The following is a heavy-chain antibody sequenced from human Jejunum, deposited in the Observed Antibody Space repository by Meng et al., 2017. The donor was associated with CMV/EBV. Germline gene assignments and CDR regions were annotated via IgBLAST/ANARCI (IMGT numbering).Heavy chain of an antibody. CDR1: GFTVSSYW. Sequence: GFTVSSYWMGWVRQAPRKGLEWLAKIGRDGSGTEYVDSMEGRLTIARDNAKNSMYLQMNSLRAEDTAVYYCARYYCESGSCFIDYWGHGTLVTVSS. J-gene: IGHJ4*01. CDR2: IGRDGSGT. CDR3: ARYYCESGSCFIDY. D-gene: IGHD2-15*01. V-gene: IGHV3-7*01.